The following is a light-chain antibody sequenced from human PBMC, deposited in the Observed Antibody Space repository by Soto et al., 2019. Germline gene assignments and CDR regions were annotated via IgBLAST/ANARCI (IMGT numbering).Light chain of an antibody. CDR3: SSYTDSSNYV. J-gene: IGLJ1*01. Sequence: QSVLTQPASVSGSPGQSITISCTGTSSDLAIYNYVSWYQQQPGKAPKLMIYQVTTRPSGVSNRCSGSRSGNTASLTISGLQAEAEADYYCSSYTDSSNYVFGTGTKLTVL. CDR1: SSDLAIYNY. CDR2: QVT. V-gene: IGLV2-14*01.